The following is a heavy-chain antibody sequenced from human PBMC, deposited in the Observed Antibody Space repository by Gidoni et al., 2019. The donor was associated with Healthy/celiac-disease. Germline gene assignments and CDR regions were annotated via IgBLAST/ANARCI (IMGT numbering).Heavy chain of an antibody. J-gene: IGHJ3*02. D-gene: IGHD3-3*01. CDR2: ISAYNGNT. CDR3: ARARPIFGVGDAFDI. Sequence: QVQLVQSGAEVKKPGASVKVSCKASDYTFTSYGISWVRQAPGQGLEWMGWISAYNGNTNYAQKLQGRVTMTTDTSTSTAYMELRSRRSDDTAVYYCARARPIFGVGDAFDIWGQGTMVTVSS. V-gene: IGHV1-18*04. CDR1: DYTFTSYG.